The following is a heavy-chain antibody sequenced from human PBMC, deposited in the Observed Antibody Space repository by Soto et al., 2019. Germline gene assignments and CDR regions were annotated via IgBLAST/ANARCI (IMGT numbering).Heavy chain of an antibody. D-gene: IGHD2-8*01. CDR1: GYTFTSYG. CDR2: ISAYNGNT. V-gene: IGHV1-18*01. Sequence: ASVKGSCKASGYTFTSYGISWVRQAPGQGLEWMGWISAYNGNTNYAQKLQGRVTMTTDTSTSTAYMELRSLRSDDTAVYYCARDPKDIVLMVYAIGPSDGMDVWGQGTTVTVSS. J-gene: IGHJ6*02. CDR3: ARDPKDIVLMVYAIGPSDGMDV.